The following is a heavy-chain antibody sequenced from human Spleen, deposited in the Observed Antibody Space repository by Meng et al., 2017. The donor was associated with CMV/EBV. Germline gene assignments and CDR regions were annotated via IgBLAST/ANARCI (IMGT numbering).Heavy chain of an antibody. CDR1: GFTFSSYW. V-gene: IGHV3-7*01. Sequence: GESLKISCAASGFTFSSYWMSWVRQAPGKGLEWVANIKQDGSEKYYVDSVKGRFTISRDNAKNSLYLQMNGLRAEDTAVYYCARGLGYGRRGGVYNWFDPWGHGTLVTVSS. CDR2: IKQDGSEK. D-gene: IGHD5-12*01. J-gene: IGHJ5*02. CDR3: ARGLGYGRRGGVYNWFDP.